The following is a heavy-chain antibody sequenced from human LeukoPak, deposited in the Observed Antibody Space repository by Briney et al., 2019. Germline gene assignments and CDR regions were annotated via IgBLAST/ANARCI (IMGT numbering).Heavy chain of an antibody. J-gene: IGHJ4*02. CDR3: ARERYNWNYLDY. CDR1: GYTFTSYD. V-gene: IGHV1-8*01. Sequence: GASVKVSCKASGYTFTSYDINWVRQATGQGLEWMGRMNPNSGNTGYAQKFQGRVTMTRNTSISTAYMELSSLRSEDTAVYYCARERYNWNYLDYWGQGTLVTVSS. D-gene: IGHD1-20*01. CDR2: MNPNSGNT.